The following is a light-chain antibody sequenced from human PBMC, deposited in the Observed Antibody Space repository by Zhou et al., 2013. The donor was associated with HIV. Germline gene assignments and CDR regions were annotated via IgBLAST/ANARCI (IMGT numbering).Light chain of an antibody. CDR3: CSYAGTSTYV. V-gene: IGLV2-8*01. J-gene: IGLJ1*01. CDR1: SSDIGAYNF. Sequence: QSALTQPPSASGSPGQSVTISCTGTSSDIGAYNFVSWYQQHPGKAPKLMIYEVTKRPSGVPDRFSGSKSANTASLTVSGLQAEDEADYYCCSYAGTSTYVFGSGTEVTVL. CDR2: EVT.